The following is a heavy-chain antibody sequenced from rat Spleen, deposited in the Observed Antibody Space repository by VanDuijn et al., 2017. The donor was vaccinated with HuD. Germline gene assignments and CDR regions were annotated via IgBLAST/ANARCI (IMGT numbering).Heavy chain of an antibody. CDR3: TRGGAPLLWDY. Sequence: EVQLVESGGGLVQPGRSLKLSCAASGFTFSKYGMAWVRQTPTKGLEWVATIIYDGSRTFYRDSVKGRFTISRDNAKSTLFLQMDSPRSEETATYYCTRGGAPLLWDYWGQGVMVTVSS. CDR2: IIYDGSRT. J-gene: IGHJ2*01. V-gene: IGHV5-29*01. CDR1: GFTFSKYG. D-gene: IGHD1-3*01.